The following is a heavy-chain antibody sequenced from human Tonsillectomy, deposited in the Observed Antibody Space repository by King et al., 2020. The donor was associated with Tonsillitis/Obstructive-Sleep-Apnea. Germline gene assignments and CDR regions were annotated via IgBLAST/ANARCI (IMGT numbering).Heavy chain of an antibody. CDR3: AKDLGYFWDAFDI. D-gene: IGHD3-3*01. CDR1: GFTFSSYA. Sequence: VQLVESGGGLVQPGGSLRLSCAASGFTFSSYAMSWVRQAPGKGLEWVSAISGSGGSTYFADSVKGRFSISRDNSKNTLYLQMNSLRAEDTAVYYCAKDLGYFWDAFDIWGQGTMVTVSS. V-gene: IGHV3-23*04. CDR2: ISGSGGST. J-gene: IGHJ3*02.